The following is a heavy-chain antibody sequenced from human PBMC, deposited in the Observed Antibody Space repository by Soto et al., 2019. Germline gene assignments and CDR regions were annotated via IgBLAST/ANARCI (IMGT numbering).Heavy chain of an antibody. CDR2: FNHNGNI. CDR3: ARAYYDTSGYSLDP. J-gene: IGHJ5*02. V-gene: IGHV4-34*01. Sequence: ETLSLTCAVSSGSFIGNYWSWMRQPPGKGLEWIGEFNHNGNINYNPSLESRATISLDTSKNQFSLRLSSVTAADTAVYYCARAYYDTSGYSLDPWGQGILVTVSS. CDR1: SGSFIGNY. D-gene: IGHD3-22*01.